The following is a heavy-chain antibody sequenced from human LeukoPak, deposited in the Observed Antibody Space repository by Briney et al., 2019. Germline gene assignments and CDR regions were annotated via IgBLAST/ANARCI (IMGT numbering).Heavy chain of an antibody. V-gene: IGHV4-59*12. J-gene: IGHJ4*02. CDR3: ARGVRWLQLSYFDY. CDR1: GGSISSYY. D-gene: IGHD5-24*01. CDR2: IYYSGST. Sequence: KPSETLSLTCTVSGGSISSYYWSWIRQTPGKGLEWIGYIYYSGSTNYNPSLKSRVTISVDTSKNQFSLKLSSVTAADTAVYYCARGVRWLQLSYFDYWGQGTLVTVSS.